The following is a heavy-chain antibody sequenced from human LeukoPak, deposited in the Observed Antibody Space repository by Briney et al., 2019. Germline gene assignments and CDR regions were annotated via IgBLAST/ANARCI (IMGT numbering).Heavy chain of an antibody. J-gene: IGHJ4*02. V-gene: IGHV3-30*01. CDR1: GFTFSSYV. Sequence: PGRSLRLSCAASGFTFSSYVMHWVRQAPGKGLEWVAVISYDGSNTNYGDSVKGQFTISRDNLKNTLYLQMNSLRAEDTALYYCARGPSITTASYFQYWGQGTLVTVSS. CDR2: ISYDGSNT. CDR3: ARGPSITTASYFQY. D-gene: IGHD1-14*01.